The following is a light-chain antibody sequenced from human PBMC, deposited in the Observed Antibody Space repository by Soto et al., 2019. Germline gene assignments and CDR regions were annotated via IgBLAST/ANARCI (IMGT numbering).Light chain of an antibody. V-gene: IGKV1-27*01. CDR2: AAS. Sequence: DIQMTQSPSSLSASVGDRVTITCRASQGISNHLAWYQQKPGKLPNLLIYAASILQSGVPSRFSGSGSGTDSTLTINSLQPEDVAIYYCQKFTSAPFTFGGGTKVDIK. CDR3: QKFTSAPFT. J-gene: IGKJ4*01. CDR1: QGISNH.